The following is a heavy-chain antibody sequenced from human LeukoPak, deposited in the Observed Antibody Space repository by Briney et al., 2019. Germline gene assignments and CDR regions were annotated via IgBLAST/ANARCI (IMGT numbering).Heavy chain of an antibody. V-gene: IGHV1-24*01. CDR3: AREGSGYGDYGPDY. Sequence: ASVKVSCKVSGYTLTELSMHWVRQAPGKGLEWMGGFDPEDGETIYAQKFQGRVTMTTDTSTSTAYMELRSLRSDDTAVYYCAREGSGYGDYGPDYWGQGTLVTVSS. J-gene: IGHJ4*02. CDR2: FDPEDGET. D-gene: IGHD4-17*01. CDR1: GYTLTELS.